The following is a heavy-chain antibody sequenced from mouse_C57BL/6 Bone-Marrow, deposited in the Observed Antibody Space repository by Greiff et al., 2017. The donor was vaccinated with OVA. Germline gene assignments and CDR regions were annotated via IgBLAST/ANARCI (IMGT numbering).Heavy chain of an antibody. CDR2: IYPGSGST. D-gene: IGHD3-2*02. CDR1: GYTFTSYW. Sequence: QVQLQQPGAELVKPGASVKMSCKASGYTFTSYWITWVKQRPGQGLEWIGDIYPGSGSTNYNEKFKSKATLTVDTSSSTAYMQLSSLTSDDAAVYYCRQRRLHYAMDYWGQGTSVTVSS. J-gene: IGHJ4*01. CDR3: RQRRLHYAMDY. V-gene: IGHV1-55*01.